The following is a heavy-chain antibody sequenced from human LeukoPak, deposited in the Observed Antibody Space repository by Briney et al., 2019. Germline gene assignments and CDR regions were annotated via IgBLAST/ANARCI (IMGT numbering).Heavy chain of an antibody. CDR1: GVTFSRYG. CDR3: AKDLRGNSGYDSVFDY. D-gene: IGHD5-12*01. Sequence: PGGSLRLSCAASGVTFSRYGMHWVRKAPGKGLEWVATISYDGSNKYFADSVKGRFTISRDNSKNTLYLQMNSLRVEDTAVYYCAKDLRGNSGYDSVFDYWGQGTLVSVFS. V-gene: IGHV3-30*18. CDR2: ISYDGSNK. J-gene: IGHJ4*02.